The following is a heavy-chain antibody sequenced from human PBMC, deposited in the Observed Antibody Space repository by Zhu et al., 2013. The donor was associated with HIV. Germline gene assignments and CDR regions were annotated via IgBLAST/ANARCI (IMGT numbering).Heavy chain of an antibody. CDR3: ASHLLDDYGDYVEES. CDR2: IYHSGST. V-gene: IGHV4-38-2*02. CDR1: GYSISSGYY. J-gene: IGHJ4*02. Sequence: QVQLQESGPGLVKPSETLSLTCTVSGYSISSGYYWGWIRQPPGKGLEWIGSIYHSGSTYYNPSLKSRVTISVDTSKNQFSLKLSSVTAADTAVYYCASHLLDDYGDYVEESWGQGTLVTVSS. D-gene: IGHD4-17*01.